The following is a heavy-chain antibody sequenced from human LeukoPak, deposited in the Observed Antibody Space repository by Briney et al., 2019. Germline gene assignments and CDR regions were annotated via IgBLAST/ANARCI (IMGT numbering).Heavy chain of an antibody. CDR1: GDIFTSYG. CDR2: VCAYNGHT. D-gene: IGHD3-3*01. J-gene: IGHJ4*02. V-gene: IGHV1-18*01. Sequence: GASVKVSCKASGDIFTSYGITWVRQAPGQGLEWMGWVCAYNGHTNYAQKLQGRLTMTTDTSTSTAYMELRSLRSGDTAVYYCARAHKDHDSWSGYYPPDYWGQGTLVTVSS. CDR3: ARAHKDHDSWSGYYPPDY.